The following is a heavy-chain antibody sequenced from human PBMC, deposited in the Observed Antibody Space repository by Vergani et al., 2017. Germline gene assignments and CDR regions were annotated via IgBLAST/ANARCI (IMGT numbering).Heavy chain of an antibody. CDR1: GGTFSSYA. CDR2: IIPIFGTA. Sequence: QVQLVQSGAEVKKPGSSVKVSCKASGGTFSSYAISWVRQAPGQGLEWMGGIIPIFGTANYAQKFQGRVTITADESTSTAYMELSSLRSEDTAVYYCAGESKKSYYYDSSGLNWFDRWGQGTLVTVSS. V-gene: IGHV1-69*01. D-gene: IGHD3-22*01. CDR3: AGESKKSYYYDSSGLNWFDR. J-gene: IGHJ5*02.